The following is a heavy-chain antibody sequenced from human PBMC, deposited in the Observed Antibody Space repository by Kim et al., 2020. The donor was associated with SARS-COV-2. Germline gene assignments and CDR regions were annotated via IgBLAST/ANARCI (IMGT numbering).Heavy chain of an antibody. CDR3: AKAPNDSSGLLDY. CDR2: ISWNSGSI. J-gene: IGHJ4*02. V-gene: IGHV3-9*01. D-gene: IGHD3-22*01. Sequence: GGSLRLSCAASGFTFDDYAMHWVRQAPGKGLEWVSGISWNSGSIGYADSVKGRFTISRDNAKNSLYLQMNSLRAEDTALYYCAKAPNDSSGLLDYWGQGTLVTVSS. CDR1: GFTFDDYA.